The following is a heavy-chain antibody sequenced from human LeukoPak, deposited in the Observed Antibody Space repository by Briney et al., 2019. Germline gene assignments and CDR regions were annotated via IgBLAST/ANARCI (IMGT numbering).Heavy chain of an antibody. CDR1: GYTFTIYG. V-gene: IGHV1-18*01. CDR2: ISAYNGNT. CDR3: ARVYGSGSYGVY. Sequence: ASVTVSCRASGYTFTIYGISWVRQAPGQGLEWMGWISAYNGNTNYAQKLQGRVTMTTDTSTSTAYMELRSLRSDDTAVYYCARVYGSGSYGVYWGQGTLVTVSS. D-gene: IGHD3-10*01. J-gene: IGHJ4*02.